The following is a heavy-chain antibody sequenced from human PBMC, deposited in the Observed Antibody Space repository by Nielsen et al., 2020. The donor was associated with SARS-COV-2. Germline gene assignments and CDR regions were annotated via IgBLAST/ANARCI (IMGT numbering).Heavy chain of an antibody. CDR2: ISADGTND. J-gene: IGHJ4*02. V-gene: IGHV3-30*04. CDR3: ARETIDFTSSFVDN. CDR1: GFTFSSHA. Sequence: GESLKISCAASGFTFSSHAMHWVRQAPGKGLEWLSIISADGTNDHYADSVRGRFTISRDNSKSTLYLHLNSLRPEDTAVYFCARETIDFTSSFVDNWGQGTLITVSP. D-gene: IGHD2-2*01.